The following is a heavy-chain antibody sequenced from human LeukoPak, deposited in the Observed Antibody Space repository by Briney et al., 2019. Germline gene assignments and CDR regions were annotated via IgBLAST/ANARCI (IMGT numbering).Heavy chain of an antibody. CDR3: ARDIGGSYTAIDY. D-gene: IGHD1-26*01. J-gene: IGHJ4*02. CDR1: GFAFSTYS. CDR2: ISSSSSII. V-gene: IGHV3-48*04. Sequence: GGSLRLSCAASGFAFSTYSMNWVRQAPGKGLEWVSFISSSSSIINYVDSVRGRFTISRDNAKNSLYLQMNSLRAEDTAVYYCARDIGGSYTAIDYWGQGTLVTVSS.